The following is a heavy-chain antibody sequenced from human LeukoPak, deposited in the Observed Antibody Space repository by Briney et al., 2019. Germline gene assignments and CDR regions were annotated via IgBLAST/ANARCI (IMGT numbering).Heavy chain of an antibody. V-gene: IGHV1-46*01. CDR3: ARERVVVAATPRTGLDP. CDR2: INPSGGST. Sequence: GGSLRLSCAASGFTFSSYAMSWVRQAPGKGLEWMGIINPSGGSTSYAQKFQGRVTMTRDTSTSTVYMELSSLRSEDTAVYYCARERVVVAATPRTGLDPWGQGTLVTVSS. J-gene: IGHJ5*02. D-gene: IGHD2-15*01. CDR1: GFTFSSYA.